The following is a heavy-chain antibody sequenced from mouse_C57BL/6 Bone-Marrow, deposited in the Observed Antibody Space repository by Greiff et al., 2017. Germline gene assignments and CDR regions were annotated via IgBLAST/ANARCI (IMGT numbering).Heavy chain of an antibody. Sequence: QVQLQQPGAELVKPGASVKMSCKASGYTFTSYWITWVKQRPGQGLEWIGDIYPGSGSTNYNEKFKSKATLTVDTSSSTAYMQLSSLTSEDSAVYYCAMMITWDYYAMDYWGQGTLVTVSA. V-gene: IGHV1-55*01. CDR1: GYTFTSYW. CDR3: AMMITWDYYAMDY. CDR2: IYPGSGST. J-gene: IGHJ3*01. D-gene: IGHD1-1*02.